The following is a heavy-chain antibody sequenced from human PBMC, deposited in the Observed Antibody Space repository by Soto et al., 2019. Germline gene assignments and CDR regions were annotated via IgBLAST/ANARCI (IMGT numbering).Heavy chain of an antibody. CDR1: GLIFSSYA. V-gene: IGHV3-23*01. CDR3: AIPSGLTVTGPDY. J-gene: IGHJ4*02. D-gene: IGHD6-19*01. CDR2: ISTSGGNT. Sequence: EVQLLESGGDLVQPGGSLRLSCAASGLIFSSYAMAWVRQAPGKGLEWVSSISTSGGNTYYADSVKGRFTISRDNSDNTLYLQMNSLRAEDTAVYFCAIPSGLTVTGPDYWGQGTLVTVSS.